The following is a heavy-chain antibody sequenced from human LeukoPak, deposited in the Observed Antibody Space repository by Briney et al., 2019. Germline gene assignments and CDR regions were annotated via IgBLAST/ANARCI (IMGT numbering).Heavy chain of an antibody. CDR2: ISTGGTTK. CDR3: ARSFDI. CDR1: GFTFNNYE. Sequence: SGGSLRLSCAASGFTFNNYEMNWVRQAPGKALQWVSCISTGGTTKYYADSVRGRFTISRDNAKNSLFLQMNSLRAEDTAVYYCARSFDIWGQGTMVTVSS. J-gene: IGHJ3*02. V-gene: IGHV3-48*03.